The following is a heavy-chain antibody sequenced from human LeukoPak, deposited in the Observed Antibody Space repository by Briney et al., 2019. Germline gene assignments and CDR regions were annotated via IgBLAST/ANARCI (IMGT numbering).Heavy chain of an antibody. CDR3: ARDVYYYDSSGYYYGGVDNWFDP. V-gene: IGHV1-18*01. CDR1: GYTFTSYG. CDR2: ISAYNGNT. D-gene: IGHD3-22*01. Sequence: ASVKVSCKASGYTFTSYGISWVRQAPGQGLEWMGWISAYNGNTNYAQKLQGRVTMTTDTSTSTAYMELRSLRSDDTAVYYCARDVYYYDSSGYYYGGVDNWFDPWGQGTLVTVSS. J-gene: IGHJ5*02.